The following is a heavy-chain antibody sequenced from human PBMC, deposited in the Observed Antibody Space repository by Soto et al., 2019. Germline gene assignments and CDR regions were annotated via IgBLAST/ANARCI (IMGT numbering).Heavy chain of an antibody. CDR3: AAEGMELLSGRFGYYYYVMAV. CDR1: GFTFTSSA. J-gene: IGHJ6*02. CDR2: IVVGSGNT. D-gene: IGHD1-7*01. V-gene: IGHV1-58*01. Sequence: SVKVSCKASGFTFTSSAVQWVRQARGQRLEWIGWIVVGSGNTNYAQKFQERVTITRDMSTSTAYMELSSLRSEETAVYYCAAEGMELLSGRFGYYYYVMAVSGQGTTVP.